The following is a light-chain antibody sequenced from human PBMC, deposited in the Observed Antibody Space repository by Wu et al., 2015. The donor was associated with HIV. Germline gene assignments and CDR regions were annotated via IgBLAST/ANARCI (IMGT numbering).Light chain of an antibody. CDR2: DAS. CDR3: QQRSNWLSIT. Sequence: EIVLTQSPVTLSLSPGERATLSCRASQSVSRYLAWYQHKPGQAPRLLIYDASNRATGIPARFSGSGSGTDFTLTISSVEPEDFAVYYCQQRSNWLSITFGQGTRLEIK. V-gene: IGKV3-11*01. CDR1: QSVSRY. J-gene: IGKJ5*01.